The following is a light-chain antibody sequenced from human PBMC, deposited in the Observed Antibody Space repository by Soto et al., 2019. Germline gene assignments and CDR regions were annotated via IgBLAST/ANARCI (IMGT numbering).Light chain of an antibody. J-gene: IGLJ3*02. CDR2: SNV. Sequence: QSVLTQAPSASGTPGQRVTISCSGSSPNIGSNTVSWYQQVPGTAPKLLIYSNVQRPSGVPDRFSGSKSGTSASLAIGGLQSEDEADYYCAAWDGSLNGWVFGGGTKLTVL. V-gene: IGLV1-44*01. CDR3: AAWDGSLNGWV. CDR1: SPNIGSNT.